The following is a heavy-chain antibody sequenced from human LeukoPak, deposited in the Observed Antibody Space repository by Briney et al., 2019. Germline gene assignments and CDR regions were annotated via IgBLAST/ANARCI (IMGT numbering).Heavy chain of an antibody. J-gene: IGHJ5*02. CDR2: INHSGST. CDR3: ARGYTSNNWFDP. CDR1: GGSFSGYY. D-gene: IGHD2-2*02. Sequence: SETLSLTCAVYGGSFSGYYRSWIRQPPGKGLEWIGEINHSGSTNYNPSLKSRVTISVDTSKNQFSLKLSSVTAADTAVYYCARGYTSNNWFDPWGQGTLVTVSS. V-gene: IGHV4-34*01.